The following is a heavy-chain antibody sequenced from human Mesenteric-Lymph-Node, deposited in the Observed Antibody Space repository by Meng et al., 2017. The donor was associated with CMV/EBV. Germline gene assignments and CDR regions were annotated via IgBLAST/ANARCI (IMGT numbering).Heavy chain of an antibody. V-gene: IGHV1-3*04. CDR3: GRGPAPDIIVAPAAQNLDY. Sequence: FTRYAMHGVSQAPGQRLEWMGWINTGNGNKKYSQNYKGRVTITRDTSANTAYMELSSLMSEDTAVYYCGRGPAPDIIVAPAAQNLDYWGQGTLVTVSS. J-gene: IGHJ4*02. CDR1: FTRYA. D-gene: IGHD2-2*01. CDR2: INTGNGNK.